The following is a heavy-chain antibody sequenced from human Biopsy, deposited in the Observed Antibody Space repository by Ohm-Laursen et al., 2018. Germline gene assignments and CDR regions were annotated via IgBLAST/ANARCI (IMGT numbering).Heavy chain of an antibody. CDR3: AADADGYYTEFDY. CDR2: IVPILGHL. J-gene: IGHJ4*02. CDR1: GGPSSNYA. Sequence: SVKVSCKASGGPSSNYAFSWVRQAPGQGLEWVGRIVPILGHLNYAQRFQGRASITADKSTTYVYMELSRLTSGDTAVYYCAADADGYYTEFDYWGPGTLVTVSS. V-gene: IGHV1-69*04. D-gene: IGHD3-3*01.